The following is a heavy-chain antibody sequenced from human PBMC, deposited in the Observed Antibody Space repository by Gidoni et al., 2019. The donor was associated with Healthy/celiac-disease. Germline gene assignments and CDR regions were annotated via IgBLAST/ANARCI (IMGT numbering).Heavy chain of an antibody. V-gene: IGHV3-30-3*01. CDR1: GFTFSSYA. D-gene: IGHD6-13*01. CDR2: ISYGGSNK. CDR3: ARDLGIAAWERQFDY. Sequence: QVQLVGSGGGVVQPGRSLRLYCAASGFTFSSYAMHWVRQAPGKGLEWVAVISYGGSNKYYADSVKGRFTISRDNSKNTLYLQRNSLRAEDTAVYYCARDLGIAAWERQFDYWGQGTLVTVSS. J-gene: IGHJ4*02.